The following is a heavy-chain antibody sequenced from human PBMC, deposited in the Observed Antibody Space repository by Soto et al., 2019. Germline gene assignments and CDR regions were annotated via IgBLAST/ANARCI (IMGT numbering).Heavy chain of an antibody. J-gene: IGHJ6*02. Sequence: GGSLRLSCAASGFTFSSYGMHWVRQAPGKGLEWVAVISYDGSNKYYADSVKGRFTISRDNSKNTLYLQMNSLRAEDTAVYYWAKDNYYGSGSYRYGMDVGGQGTTVTVS. CDR2: ISYDGSNK. CDR1: GFTFSSYG. D-gene: IGHD3-10*01. V-gene: IGHV3-30*18. CDR3: AKDNYYGSGSYRYGMDV.